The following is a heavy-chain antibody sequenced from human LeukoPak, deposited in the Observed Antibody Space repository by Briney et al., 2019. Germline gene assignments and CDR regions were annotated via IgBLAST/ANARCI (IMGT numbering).Heavy chain of an antibody. D-gene: IGHD3-10*01. CDR2: IYTSGST. CDR1: GGSISSGSYY. CDR3: ARAPTGWYGSGSYYFDY. V-gene: IGHV4-61*02. Sequence: MASQTLSLTCTVSGGSISSGSYYWSWIRQPAGKGLEWIGRIYTSGSTNYNPSLKSRVTISVDTSKNQFSLKLSSVTAADTAVYYCARAPTGWYGSGSYYFDYWGKGTLVTVSS. J-gene: IGHJ4*02.